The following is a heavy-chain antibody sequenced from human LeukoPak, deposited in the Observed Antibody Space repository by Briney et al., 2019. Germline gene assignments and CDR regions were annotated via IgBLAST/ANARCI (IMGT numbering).Heavy chain of an antibody. CDR2: IYPGDGST. Sequence: ASVKVSCKASGYTFSGYYIHWVRQAPGQGLEWMGMIYPGDGSTSYAQKFQGRVTVTRDTSTSTVHMELSGLRSEDTAVYYCARDQEAFDHWGQGTLVTVSS. V-gene: IGHV1-46*01. CDR1: GYTFSGYY. J-gene: IGHJ4*02. CDR3: ARDQEAFDH.